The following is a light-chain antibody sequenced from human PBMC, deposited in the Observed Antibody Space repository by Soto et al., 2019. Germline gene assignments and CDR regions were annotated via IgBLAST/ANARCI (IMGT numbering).Light chain of an antibody. V-gene: IGKV1-5*03. CDR3: QQCEFYWT. J-gene: IGKJ1*01. Sequence: DIEMTQSPSTLPASVGDRVTITCRASQNISNWLAWYQQKPGKAPQLLIYKATTFESGVPSRFSGSGSGTEFALYLCSLQPDDFETYYCQQCEFYWTLGQGTKVEIK. CDR2: KAT. CDR1: QNISNW.